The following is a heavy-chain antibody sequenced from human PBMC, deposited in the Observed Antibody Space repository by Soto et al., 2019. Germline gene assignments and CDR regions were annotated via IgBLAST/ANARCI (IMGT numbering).Heavy chain of an antibody. Sequence: EVQLVESGGGLVRPGRSLRLSCSTSGFTFGDYGMTWFRQAPGKGLEWVGLIRSKSYGKTTEYAASATDRFTISRDDSQRIAYPQKNRLKADETGVYYFNRERWDFGDPKVYFDPWGRGTLVTVSS. D-gene: IGHD4-17*01. J-gene: IGHJ2*01. CDR2: IRSKSYGKTT. V-gene: IGHV3-49*05. CDR3: NRERWDFGDPKVYFDP. CDR1: GFTFGDYG.